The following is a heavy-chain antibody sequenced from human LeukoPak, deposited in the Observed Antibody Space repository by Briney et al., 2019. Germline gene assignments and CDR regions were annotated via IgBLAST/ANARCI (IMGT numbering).Heavy chain of an antibody. D-gene: IGHD3-22*01. V-gene: IGHV1-18*01. CDR1: GYTFTSYG. J-gene: IGHJ3*02. Sequence: GASVKVSCKASGYTFTSYGISWVRQAPGQGLEWMGWISAYNGNTNYAQKLQGRVTMTTDTSTSTAYMELRSLRSDDTAVYYCARVAPPIYDSSGYYYLDAFDIWGQGTMVTVSS. CDR3: ARVAPPIYDSSGYYYLDAFDI. CDR2: ISAYNGNT.